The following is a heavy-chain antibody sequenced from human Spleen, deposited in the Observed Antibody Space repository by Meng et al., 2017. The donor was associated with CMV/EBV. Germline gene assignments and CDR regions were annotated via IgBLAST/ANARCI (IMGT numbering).Heavy chain of an antibody. V-gene: IGHV3-7*01. Sequence: GESLKISCAASGFTFSDYYMSWIRQAPGQALEWVANINQDASQKNYVDSVEGRFTISRDNAKNSMYLQMSSLRAEDTAVYYCGRDMNVWGQGTTVTVSS. J-gene: IGHJ6*02. CDR2: INQDASQK. CDR1: GFTFSDYY. CDR3: GRDMNV.